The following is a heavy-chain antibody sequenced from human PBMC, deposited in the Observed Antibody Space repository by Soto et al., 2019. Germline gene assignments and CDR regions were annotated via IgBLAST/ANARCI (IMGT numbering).Heavy chain of an antibody. CDR1: GGSFSGYY. Sequence: SETLSLTCAVYGGSFSGYYWSWIRQPPGKGLEWIGEINHSGSTNYNPSLKSRGTISVDTSKNQFSLKLSSVTAADTAVYYCARAHNWFDPWGQGTLVTVSS. CDR3: ARAHNWFDP. CDR2: INHSGST. J-gene: IGHJ5*02. V-gene: IGHV4-34*01.